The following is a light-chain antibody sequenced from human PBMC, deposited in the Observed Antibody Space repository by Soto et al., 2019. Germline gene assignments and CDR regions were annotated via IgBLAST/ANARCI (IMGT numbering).Light chain of an antibody. CDR2: GAS. J-gene: IGKJ1*01. CDR1: QVIRND. CDR3: LHYHNYPCT. V-gene: IGKV1-6*01. Sequence: AIQMTQSPSSLSASVGDRVTITCRASQVIRNDLGWYQQKPGKAPKLLIYGASNLQRGVPSRFSGSGSGTDFTLTSTSLQPEDFATYYCLHYHNYPCTFRQGTKVDIK.